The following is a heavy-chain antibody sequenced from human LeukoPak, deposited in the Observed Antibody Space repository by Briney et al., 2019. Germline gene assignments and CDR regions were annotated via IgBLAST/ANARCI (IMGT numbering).Heavy chain of an antibody. D-gene: IGHD1-26*01. V-gene: IGHV4-38-2*02. J-gene: IGHJ3*02. CDR1: GYSISSGYY. CDR2: IYHSGST. CDR3: ARSGSYFDGDLWNALDI. Sequence: SETLSLTCTVSGYSISSGYYWGWIRQPPGKGLEWIGSIYHSGSTYYNPPLKSRVTISVDTSKNQFSLKLSSVTAADTAMYYCARSGSYFDGDLWNALDIWGQGTMVTVSS.